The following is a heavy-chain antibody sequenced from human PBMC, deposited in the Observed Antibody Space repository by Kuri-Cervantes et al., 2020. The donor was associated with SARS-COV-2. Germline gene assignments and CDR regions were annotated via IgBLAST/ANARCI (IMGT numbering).Heavy chain of an antibody. CDR2: IKKDGSEK. CDR1: GFTFRSYW. V-gene: IGHV3-7*01. J-gene: IGHJ4*02. CDR3: ARDRSFTPDY. D-gene: IGHD3-10*01. Sequence: GESLKISCAASGFTFRSYWMSWVRQAPGKGLEWVANIKKDGSEKYYVDSVKVRFTITRDNAKNSLYLQMNSLRAEDTAVYYCARDRSFTPDYLGQGTLVTVSS.